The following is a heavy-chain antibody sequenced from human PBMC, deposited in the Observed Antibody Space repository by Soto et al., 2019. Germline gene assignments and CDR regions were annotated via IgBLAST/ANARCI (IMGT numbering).Heavy chain of an antibody. CDR1: GGTFSSYA. J-gene: IGHJ5*02. D-gene: IGHD6-13*01. Sequence: GASVKVSCKASGGTFSSYAISWVRQAPGQGLEWMGGIIPIFGTANYAQKFQGRVTMTRDTSISTAYMELSRLRSDDTAVYYCARDKGEQQLVLWFDPWGQGTLVTVSS. CDR2: IIPIFGTA. V-gene: IGHV1-69*05. CDR3: ARDKGEQQLVLWFDP.